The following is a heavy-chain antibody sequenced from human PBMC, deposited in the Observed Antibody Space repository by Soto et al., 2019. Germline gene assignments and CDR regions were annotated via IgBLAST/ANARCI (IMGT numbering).Heavy chain of an antibody. Sequence: PGESLKISCKGSGYSFTSYLISWVRQMPGKGLEWMGRIDPSDSYTNYSPSFQGHVTISADKSISTAYLQWSSLKASDTAMYYCARSDPSGYSSGWYYYYYGMDVWGQGTTVTVSS. CDR1: GYSFTSYL. J-gene: IGHJ6*02. V-gene: IGHV5-10-1*01. D-gene: IGHD6-19*01. CDR3: ARSDPSGYSSGWYYYYYGMDV. CDR2: IDPSDSYT.